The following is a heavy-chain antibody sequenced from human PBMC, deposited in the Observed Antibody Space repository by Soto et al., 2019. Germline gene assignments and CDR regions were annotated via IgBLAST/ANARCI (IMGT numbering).Heavy chain of an antibody. J-gene: IGHJ6*02. CDR2: IYYSGST. CDR1: GGSISSSSYY. V-gene: IGHV4-39*01. D-gene: IGHD2-2*02. Sequence: SETLSLTCTVSGGSISSSSYYWGRIRQPPGKGLEWIGSIYYSGSTYYNPSLKSRVTISVDTSKNQFSLKLSSVTAADTAVYYCARSGDRYCSSTSCYRRGHYYGMDVWGQGTTVTVSS. CDR3: ARSGDRYCSSTSCYRRGHYYGMDV.